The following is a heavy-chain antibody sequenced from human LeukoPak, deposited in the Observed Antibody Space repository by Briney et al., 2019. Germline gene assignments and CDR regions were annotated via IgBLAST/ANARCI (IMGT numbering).Heavy chain of an antibody. CDR1: GGSISSSSYY. Sequence: PSETLSLTCTVSGGSISSSSYYWGWIRQPPGKGLEWIGSIYYSGSTYYNPSLKSRVAISVDTSKNQFSLKLSSVTAADTAVYYCAREDRKTDFDYWGQGTLVTVSS. J-gene: IGHJ4*02. D-gene: IGHD1-14*01. CDR2: IYYSGST. CDR3: AREDRKTDFDY. V-gene: IGHV4-39*07.